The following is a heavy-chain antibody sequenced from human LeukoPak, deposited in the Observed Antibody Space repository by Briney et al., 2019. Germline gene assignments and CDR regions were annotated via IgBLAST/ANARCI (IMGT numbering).Heavy chain of an antibody. CDR3: ARVDEVVVAATRMAWFDP. CDR1: GGSISSGGYS. D-gene: IGHD2-15*01. J-gene: IGHJ5*02. CDR2: IYHSGST. Sequence: PSQTLSLTCAVSGGSISSGGYSWSWIRQPPGMGLEWIGYIYHSGSTYYNPSLKSRVTISVDRSKNQFSLKLSSVTAADTAVYYCARVDEVVVAATRMAWFDPWGQGTLVTVSS. V-gene: IGHV4-30-2*01.